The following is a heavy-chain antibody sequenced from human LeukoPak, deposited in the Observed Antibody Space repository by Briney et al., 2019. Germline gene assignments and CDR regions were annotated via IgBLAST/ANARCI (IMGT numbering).Heavy chain of an antibody. CDR2: IYYSGST. CDR1: GGSISSYY. D-gene: IGHD6-13*01. CDR3: ARRGNLDYYYGMDV. J-gene: IGHJ6*02. Sequence: SETLSLTCTVSGGSISSYYWSWIRQPPGKGLEWIGYIYYSGSTNYNPSLKSRVTISVDTSKNQFSLKLSSVTAADTAVYYCARRGNLDYYYGMDVWGQGTTVTVSS. V-gene: IGHV4-59*08.